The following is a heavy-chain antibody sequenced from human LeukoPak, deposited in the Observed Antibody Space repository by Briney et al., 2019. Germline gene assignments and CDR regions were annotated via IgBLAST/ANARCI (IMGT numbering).Heavy chain of an antibody. V-gene: IGHV3-23*01. CDR3: AKDPPPYSSVGSVVSRSGFLNEFYC. Sequence: PGGSLRLSCAASAFTFSSYDVNCVRQAPGKGLEWVSYISSSGSTIYYADSVKGRFTISRDNSKNTLYLQMNSLRAEDTAVYYSAKDPPPYSSVGSVVSRSGFLNEFYCWGQGTLVTVSS. D-gene: IGHD2-15*01. J-gene: IGHJ4*02. CDR1: AFTFSSYD. CDR2: ISSSGSTI.